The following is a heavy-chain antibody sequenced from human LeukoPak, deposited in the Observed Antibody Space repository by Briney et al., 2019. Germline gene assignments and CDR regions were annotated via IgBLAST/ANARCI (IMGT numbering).Heavy chain of an antibody. CDR1: GGTFSSYA. D-gene: IGHD4-17*01. CDR2: IIPIFGTA. Sequence: SSVKASCKASGGTFSSYAISWVRQAPGQGLEWMGGIIPIFGTANYAQKFQGRVTITTDESTSTAYMELSSLRSEDTAVYYCARGGDYGDFPCYWGQGTLVTVSS. CDR3: ARGGDYGDFPCY. J-gene: IGHJ4*02. V-gene: IGHV1-69*05.